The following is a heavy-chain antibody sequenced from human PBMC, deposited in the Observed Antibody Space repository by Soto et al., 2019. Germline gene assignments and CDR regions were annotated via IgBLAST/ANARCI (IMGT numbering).Heavy chain of an antibody. D-gene: IGHD7-27*01. CDR1: GGSISSYY. CDR3: ARVEAGEGAFDI. J-gene: IGHJ3*02. V-gene: IGHV4-59*01. Sequence: SETLSLTCTVSGGSISSYYWSWIRQPPGKGLEWIGYIYYSGSTNYNPSLKSRVTISVDTSKNQFSLKLSSVTAADTAVYYCARVEAGEGAFDIWGQGTMVTVSS. CDR2: IYYSGST.